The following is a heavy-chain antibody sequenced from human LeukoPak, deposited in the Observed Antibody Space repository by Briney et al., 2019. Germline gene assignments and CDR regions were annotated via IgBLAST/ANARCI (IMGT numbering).Heavy chain of an antibody. J-gene: IGHJ4*02. Sequence: LALVANINQESTETYYVDSVRGRFTISRDNAKNSLSLQMNSLRVEDMAVYYCAREVDRSFGYWGQGNLVTVSS. D-gene: IGHD2-15*01. V-gene: IGHV3-7*01. CDR2: INQESTET. CDR3: AREVDRSFGY.